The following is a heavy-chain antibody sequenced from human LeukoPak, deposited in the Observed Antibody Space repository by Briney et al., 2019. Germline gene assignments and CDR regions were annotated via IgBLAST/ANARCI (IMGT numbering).Heavy chain of an antibody. J-gene: IGHJ4*02. V-gene: IGHV1-69-2*01. CDR3: ATGASGYCSSTSCPLFDY. D-gene: IGHD2-2*01. Sequence: ATVKISCKASGYTFTAYYMHWVQQSPGKGLEWMGRVDPEDGETIYAEKFQGRVTITADTSTDTAYMELSSLRSEDTAVYYCATGASGYCSSTSCPLFDYRGQGTLVTVSS. CDR1: GYTFTAYY. CDR2: VDPEDGET.